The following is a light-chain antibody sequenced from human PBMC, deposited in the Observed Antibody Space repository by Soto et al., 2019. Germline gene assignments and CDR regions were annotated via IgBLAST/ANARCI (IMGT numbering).Light chain of an antibody. CDR3: QQYGSSHT. J-gene: IGKJ5*01. V-gene: IGKV3-20*01. Sequence: EIVLTQSPGTLSLSPGERATFSCRASQSVSSSYLAWYQQKPGQAPRLLIYGASSRATGIPDRFSGSGSGTDFTLTISRLEPEDFAVYYCQQYGSSHTFGQGTRLEIK. CDR2: GAS. CDR1: QSVSSSY.